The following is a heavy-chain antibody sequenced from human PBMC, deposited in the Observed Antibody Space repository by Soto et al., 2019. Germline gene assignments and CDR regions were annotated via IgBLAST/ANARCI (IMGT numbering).Heavy chain of an antibody. Sequence: GESLKISCQASGYRFTSYWIAWVRQMPGKGLEWVGIIYPGDSDVKYSPSFEGYITISVDRSDSIAYLEWTSLKASDTAMYFCARQFDSSGYYPDYWGQGTLVTVYS. J-gene: IGHJ4*02. CDR3: ARQFDSSGYYPDY. V-gene: IGHV5-51*01. D-gene: IGHD3-22*01. CDR2: IYPGDSDV. CDR1: GYRFTSYW.